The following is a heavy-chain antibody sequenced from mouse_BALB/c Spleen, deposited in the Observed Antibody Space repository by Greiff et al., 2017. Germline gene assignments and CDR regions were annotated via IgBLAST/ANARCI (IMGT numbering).Heavy chain of an antibody. CDR2: IWAGGST. Sequence: VQLQESGPGLVAPSQSLSITCTVSGFSLTSYGVHWVRQPPGKGLEWLGVIWAGGSTNYNSALMSRLSISKDNSKSQVFLKMNSLQTDDTAMYYCARVVDYYGSRSAMDYWGQGTSVTVSS. V-gene: IGHV2-9*02. CDR3: ARVVDYYGSRSAMDY. D-gene: IGHD1-1*01. CDR1: GFSLTSYG. J-gene: IGHJ4*01.